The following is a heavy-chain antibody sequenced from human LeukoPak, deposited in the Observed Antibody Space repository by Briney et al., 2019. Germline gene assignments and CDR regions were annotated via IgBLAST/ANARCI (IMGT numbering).Heavy chain of an antibody. Sequence: PSETLSLTCTVSGGSISSYYWSWIRQPPGKGLEWIGYIYYSGSTNYNPSLKSRVTISVDTSKNQISLKLSSVTAADTAVYYCARTGRLAAAASFDYWGQGTLVTVSS. CDR2: IYYSGST. CDR1: GGSISSYY. CDR3: ARTGRLAAAASFDY. D-gene: IGHD6-13*01. V-gene: IGHV4-59*12. J-gene: IGHJ4*02.